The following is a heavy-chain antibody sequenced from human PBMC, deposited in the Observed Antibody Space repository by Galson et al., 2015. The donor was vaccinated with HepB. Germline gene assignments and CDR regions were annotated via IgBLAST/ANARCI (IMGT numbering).Heavy chain of an antibody. Sequence: SLRLSCAASGFIVSSNYMSWVRQAPGKGLEWVSIIYSGGNTYYADSVKGRFTISRDNSKNTLYLQMNSLRAEDTAVYYCARGDYGSGLFRHWGQGTLVTVSS. D-gene: IGHD3-10*01. CDR2: IYSGGNT. CDR1: GFIVSSNY. V-gene: IGHV3-53*01. J-gene: IGHJ1*01. CDR3: ARGDYGSGLFRH.